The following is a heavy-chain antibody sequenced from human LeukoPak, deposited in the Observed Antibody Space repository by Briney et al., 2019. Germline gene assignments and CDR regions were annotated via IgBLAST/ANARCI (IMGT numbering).Heavy chain of an antibody. V-gene: IGHV3-30*02. J-gene: IGHJ4*02. Sequence: SGGSLRLSCAASGFTFSNYGMHWVRQAPGKGLEWVAFLRNVGENKFYADAVKGRFTISRDNSKNTLFLQMNSQRTEDTADYYCVKDYQYFEYLGKAVDYWGQGTRVTVSS. D-gene: IGHD3-9*01. CDR1: GFTFSNYG. CDR3: VKDYQYFEYLGKAVDY. CDR2: LRNVGENK.